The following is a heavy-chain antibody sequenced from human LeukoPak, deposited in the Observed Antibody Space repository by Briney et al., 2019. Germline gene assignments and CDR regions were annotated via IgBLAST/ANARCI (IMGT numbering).Heavy chain of an antibody. CDR3: ARDHCSHGGSCHIFDY. CDR2: ISSYGGST. V-gene: IGHV3-64*01. CDR1: GFIFNSFA. Sequence: AGGSLRLSCEASGFIFNSFAMHWVRQAPGKGLEYVSGISSYGGSTYYANSVKGRFTISRDNSKNTLYLQMGSLRAEGMAVYYCARDHCSHGGSCHIFDYWGQGTLVTVSS. D-gene: IGHD2-15*01. J-gene: IGHJ4*02.